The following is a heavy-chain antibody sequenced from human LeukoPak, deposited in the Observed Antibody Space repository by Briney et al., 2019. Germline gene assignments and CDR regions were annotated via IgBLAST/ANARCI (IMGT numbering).Heavy chain of an antibody. CDR1: GYSISRGYY. CDR3: ASRLSQEVGATVLDY. Sequence: PSETLSLTCTVSGYSISRGYYWGWIRQPPGKGLEWIGNIHHSGSTYYNPSLKSRVTISVDTSKNQFSLKLSSVTAADTAVYYCASRLSQEVGATVLDYWGQGTLVTVSS. J-gene: IGHJ4*02. D-gene: IGHD1-26*01. CDR2: IHHSGST. V-gene: IGHV4-38-2*02.